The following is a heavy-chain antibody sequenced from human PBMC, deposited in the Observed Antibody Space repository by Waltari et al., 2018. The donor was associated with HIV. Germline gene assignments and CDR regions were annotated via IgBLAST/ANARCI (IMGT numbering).Heavy chain of an antibody. CDR3: AKLLVVAGTSADF. J-gene: IGHJ4*02. CDR1: GFTFISCA. D-gene: IGHD6-19*01. V-gene: IGHV3-23*01. Sequence: EVQLLESGGGLIQPGGSLRLSCAASGFTFISCAMGWFRQPPVKGLEVGSVISGDVSTYYPGSGKGRFTISRDTSKSTVYLQMNDLRAEDTALYFCAKLLVVAGTSADFWGQGILVTVSS. CDR2: ISGDVST.